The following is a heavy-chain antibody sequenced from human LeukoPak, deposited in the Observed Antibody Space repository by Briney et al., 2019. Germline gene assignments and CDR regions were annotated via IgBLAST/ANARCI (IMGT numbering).Heavy chain of an antibody. Sequence: KPGGSLRLSCAASGFTFSTYSMNWVRQAPGKGLEWVSSISSSSSYIYYADSVKGRFTISRDNAKNSLFLQMNSLRAEDTAVYYCARISPQGIAVAGVDYWGQGTLVTVSS. CDR3: ARISPQGIAVAGVDY. V-gene: IGHV3-21*01. CDR1: GFTFSTYS. D-gene: IGHD6-19*01. CDR2: ISSSSSYI. J-gene: IGHJ4*02.